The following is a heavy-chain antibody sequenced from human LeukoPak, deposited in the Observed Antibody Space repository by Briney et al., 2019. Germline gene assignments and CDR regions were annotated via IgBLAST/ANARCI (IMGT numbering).Heavy chain of an antibody. CDR1: GFTFSSYW. J-gene: IGHJ4*02. CDR2: IKQDGSEK. Sequence: QPGGSLRLSCAASGFTFSSYWMSWVRQAPGKGLECVANIKQDGSEKYYVDSVKGRFTISRDNAKNSLYLQMNSLRAEDTAVYYCAREGGAYYYDSSGYFDYWGQGTLVTVS. CDR3: AREGGAYYYDSSGYFDY. V-gene: IGHV3-7*01. D-gene: IGHD3-22*01.